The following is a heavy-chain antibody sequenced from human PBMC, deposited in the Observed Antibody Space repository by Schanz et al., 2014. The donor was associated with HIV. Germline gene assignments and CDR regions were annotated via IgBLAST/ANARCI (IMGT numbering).Heavy chain of an antibody. CDR2: ISGSSIT. J-gene: IGHJ2*01. CDR1: GFTFSSYA. D-gene: IGHD2-15*01. CDR3: ALSRPSGYGGSWYFDL. Sequence: EVQLAESGGGLVQPGGSLRLSCAASGFTFSSYAMSWVRQAPGKGLEWVSAISGSSITYSADSVKGRFTISRDNSKNTLYLQMNSLRAEDTAVYYCALSRPSGYGGSWYFDLWGRGTLVAVSS. V-gene: IGHV3-23*04.